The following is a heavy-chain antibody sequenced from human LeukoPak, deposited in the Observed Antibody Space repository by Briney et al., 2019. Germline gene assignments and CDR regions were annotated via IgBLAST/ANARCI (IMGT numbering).Heavy chain of an antibody. CDR2: INPSGGST. CDR3: ARVGDIVATREGDYYGMDV. Sequence: GASVKVSCKASGYTFTSYYMHLVRQAPGQGLEWMGIINPSGGSTSYAQKFQGRVTMTRNTSTSTVYMELSSLRSEDTAVYYCARVGDIVATREGDYYGMDVWGQGTTVTVSS. D-gene: IGHD5-12*01. J-gene: IGHJ6*02. CDR1: GYTFTSYY. V-gene: IGHV1-46*01.